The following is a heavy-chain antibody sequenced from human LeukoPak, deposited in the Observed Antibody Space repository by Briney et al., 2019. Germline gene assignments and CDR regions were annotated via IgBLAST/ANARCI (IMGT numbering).Heavy chain of an antibody. CDR2: IIPIFGTA. V-gene: IGHV1-69*05. J-gene: IGHJ3*02. D-gene: IGHD1-26*01. Sequence: SVKVSCKASGGTFSSYAISWVRQAPGQGLEWMGGIIPIFGTANYAQKLQGRVTMTTDTSTSTAYMELRSLRSDDTAVYYCARTRELYFWSPDAFDIWGQGTMVTVSS. CDR1: GGTFSSYA. CDR3: ARTRELYFWSPDAFDI.